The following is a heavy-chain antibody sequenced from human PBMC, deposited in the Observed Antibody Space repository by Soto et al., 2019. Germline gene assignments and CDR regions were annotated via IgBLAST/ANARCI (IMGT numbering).Heavy chain of an antibody. CDR3: ARMRKILTGYQGHFDY. CDR2: IYYSGST. V-gene: IGHV4-59*01. J-gene: IGHJ4*02. CDR1: GASISSYY. Sequence: QVQLQESGPGLVKPSETLSLTCTVSGASISSYYWSWIRQPPGQGLEWIGDIYYSGSTNYNPSLKSRVTISVDTSKNQFSLKLSSVTAADTAVFYCARMRKILTGYQGHFDYCGQGTLVTVSS. D-gene: IGHD3-9*01.